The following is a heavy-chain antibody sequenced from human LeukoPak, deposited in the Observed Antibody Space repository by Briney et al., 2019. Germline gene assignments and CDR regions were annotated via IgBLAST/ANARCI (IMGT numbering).Heavy chain of an antibody. V-gene: IGHV1-69*04. J-gene: IGHJ5*02. D-gene: IGHD3-10*01. CDR1: GGTSSSYA. Sequence: GASVKVSCKASGGTSSSYAISWVRQAPGQGLEWMGRIIPILGIANYAQKFQGRVTITADKSTSTAYMELSSLRSEDTAVYYCARDHIGLRGVIILPENWFDPWGQGTLVTVSS. CDR2: IIPILGIA. CDR3: ARDHIGLRGVIILPENWFDP.